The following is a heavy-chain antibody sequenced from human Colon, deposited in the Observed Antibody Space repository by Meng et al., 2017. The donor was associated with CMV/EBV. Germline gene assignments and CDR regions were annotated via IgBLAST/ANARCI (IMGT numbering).Heavy chain of an antibody. J-gene: IGHJ4*02. V-gene: IGHV1-2*02. CDR3: ARDRYPGDRRGSFDY. D-gene: IGHD3-22*01. CDR1: ENTYTGYY. Sequence: QVKVGESCAEVKKPGASAKGSCNASENTYTGYYMHWVRQSPGQGLEWMGWINPNSGGTNYAQKFQGRVTMTRDTSITTAYMELSRLRSDDTAVYYCARDRYPGDRRGSFDYWGQGTLVTVLL. CDR2: INPNSGGT.